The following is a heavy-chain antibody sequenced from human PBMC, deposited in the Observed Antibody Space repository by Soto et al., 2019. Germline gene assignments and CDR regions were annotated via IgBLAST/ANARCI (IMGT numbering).Heavy chain of an antibody. CDR2: VWFDGGNK. CDR1: GFAFDDHG. Sequence: VQLVESGGGLVQPGRSLRLSCAASGFAFDDHGMHWVRQAPGKGLEWVAVVWFDGGNKFYTDSVKGRFTISRDNSKNTLFLQMNSLRVVDTAVYYCARAPAGDYTLYHYYTMDVWGQGTPVTVSS. D-gene: IGHD4-17*01. J-gene: IGHJ6*02. V-gene: IGHV3-33*08. CDR3: ARAPAGDYTLYHYYTMDV.